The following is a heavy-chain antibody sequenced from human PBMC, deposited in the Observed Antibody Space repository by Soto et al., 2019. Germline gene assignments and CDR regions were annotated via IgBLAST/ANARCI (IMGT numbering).Heavy chain of an antibody. V-gene: IGHV1-69*08. CDR1: GGTFPPAT. J-gene: IGHJ6*03. CDR2: IIPILGTG. Sequence: QVQLVQSGPEVQTSGSSVMVSCNLSGGTFPPATISWLRRAPGLGLEWMGRIIPILGTGNYAQTFQGRVTMTEEKSTNTGNREWSSLTSEETAVEYWAREEGAENRGTFPFYYLDVGGKGTTVTVSS. CDR3: AREEGAENRGTFPFYYLDV. D-gene: IGHD3-16*01.